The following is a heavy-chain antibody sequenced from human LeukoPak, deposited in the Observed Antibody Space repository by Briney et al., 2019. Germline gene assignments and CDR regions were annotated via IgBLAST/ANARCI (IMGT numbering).Heavy chain of an antibody. J-gene: IGHJ3*02. V-gene: IGHV4-4*08. CDR3: ARDREKYYYDSSGYFGHAFDI. CDR1: GGSMNNYY. D-gene: IGHD3-22*01. CDR2: VYQTGDT. Sequence: KPSETLSLTCIVSGGSMNNYYWSWFRQPPGKGLEWIAYVYQTGDTRYNPSLKSRVSISLDMSKNQFSLKVSSVTATDTAVYYCARDREKYYYDSSGYFGHAFDIWGQGTMVTVSS.